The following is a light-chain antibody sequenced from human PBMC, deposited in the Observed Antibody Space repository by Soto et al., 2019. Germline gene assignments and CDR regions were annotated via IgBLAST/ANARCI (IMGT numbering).Light chain of an antibody. CDR2: GAT. Sequence: EVMMTQSPATLSVSPGDRASLSCRASQSVSSNLAWYRQRPGQAPRLLIYGATTRATGFPARFNASGSGTEFTLTISGLQSEDFALYYCQQYNDWPRTFGQGTKVE. V-gene: IGKV3-15*01. CDR3: QQYNDWPRT. J-gene: IGKJ1*01. CDR1: QSVSSN.